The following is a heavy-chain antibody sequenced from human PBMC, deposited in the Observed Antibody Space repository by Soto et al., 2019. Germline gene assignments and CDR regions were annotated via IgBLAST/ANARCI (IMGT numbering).Heavy chain of an antibody. CDR1: GFTFSSYG. V-gene: IGHV3-33*01. CDR2: IWYDGSNK. CDR3: ARSMERYFDWSPSDY. Sequence: GGSLRLSCAASGFTFSSYGMHWVRQAPGKGLEWVAVIWYDGSNKYYADSVKGRFTISRDNSKNTLYLQMNSLRAEDTAVYYCARSMERYFDWSPSDYWGQGTLVTVSS. D-gene: IGHD3-9*01. J-gene: IGHJ4*02.